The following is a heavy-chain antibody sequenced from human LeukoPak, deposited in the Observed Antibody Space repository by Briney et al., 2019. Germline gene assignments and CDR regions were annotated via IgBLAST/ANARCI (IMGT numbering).Heavy chain of an antibody. D-gene: IGHD2-2*01. CDR1: GFTFSSYG. V-gene: IGHV3-30*02. CDR3: ARPFVGYCSSTSCEITDWYFDL. Sequence: PGGSLRLSCAASGFTFSSYGMHWVRQAPGKGLEWVSFIRFDGSIKNHADSVKARFTISRDNSKNTLYLQLNSLRPDDTAVYYCARPFVGYCSSTSCEITDWYFDLWGRGTLVTVSS. CDR2: IRFDGSIK. J-gene: IGHJ2*01.